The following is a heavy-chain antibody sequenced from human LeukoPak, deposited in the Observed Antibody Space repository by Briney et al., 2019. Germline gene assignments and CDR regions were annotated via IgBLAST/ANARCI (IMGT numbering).Heavy chain of an antibody. CDR1: GGSFSGYY. J-gene: IGHJ4*02. CDR3: ARGLYDYVWGSYRPKLFDY. D-gene: IGHD3-16*02. Sequence: SETLSLTCAVYGGSFSGYYWSWIRQPPGKGLEWIGEINHSGSTNYNPSLNSRVTISVDTSQNQFSLTVSSVTAADTAVYYCARGLYDYVWGSYRPKLFDYWGQGTLVTVSS. V-gene: IGHV4-34*01. CDR2: INHSGST.